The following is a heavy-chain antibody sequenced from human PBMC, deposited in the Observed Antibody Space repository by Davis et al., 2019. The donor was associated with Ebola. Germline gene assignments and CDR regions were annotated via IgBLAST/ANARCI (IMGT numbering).Heavy chain of an antibody. J-gene: IGHJ4*02. Sequence: MPSETLSLTCTVSGGSISPYYWSWIRQPPVKGLEWIGYIYYSGSTKYNLSLKGRVAISVDTSKNQFSLKLSSVTAADTAVYYCARSYGAAPFDYWGQGTLVTVSS. CDR2: IYYSGST. CDR1: GGSISPYY. CDR3: ARSYGAAPFDY. V-gene: IGHV4-59*08. D-gene: IGHD4/OR15-4a*01.